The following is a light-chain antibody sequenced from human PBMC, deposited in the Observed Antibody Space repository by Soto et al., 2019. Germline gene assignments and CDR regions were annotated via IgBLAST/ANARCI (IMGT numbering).Light chain of an antibody. Sequence: DIQMTQSPSSLSAAVGDRVTITCRASQSISSYLNSYQQKPGKAPKRLIYAASSLQSGVPSRFSGSGSGTDFTLTISGLQPDDFATYYCQQSYSSPRTFGQGTKLEIK. CDR3: QQSYSSPRT. J-gene: IGKJ2*01. CDR1: QSISSY. CDR2: AAS. V-gene: IGKV1-39*01.